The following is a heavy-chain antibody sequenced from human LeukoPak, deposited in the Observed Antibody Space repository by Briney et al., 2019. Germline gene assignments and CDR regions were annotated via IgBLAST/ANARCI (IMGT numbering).Heavy chain of an antibody. V-gene: IGHV3-53*01. D-gene: IGHD4-17*01. Sequence: GGSLRLSCAASGFTVSSNYMSWVRQAPGKGLECVSLIYSGGNTYYADSVKGRFTISRDNSRNTLSLLINSLRAEDTAIYYCAKPWREDGDYWSFNYWGQGTLVTVSS. CDR1: GFTVSSNY. J-gene: IGHJ4*02. CDR2: IYSGGNT. CDR3: AKPWREDGDYWSFNY.